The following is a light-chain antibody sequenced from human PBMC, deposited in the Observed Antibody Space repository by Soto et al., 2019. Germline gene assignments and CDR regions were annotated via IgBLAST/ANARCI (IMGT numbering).Light chain of an antibody. CDR3: QQSYSTPRG. J-gene: IGKJ3*01. CDR1: QSINTY. CDR2: AAS. Sequence: DIQMTQSPSSLSASVGDRVTITCRASQSINTYLNWYQQNPGKDPKLLIYAASRVQSGVPSRFSGSGSGTDFTLTISSLQPEDFATYYCQQSYSTPRGFGPGTKVEIK. V-gene: IGKV1-39*01.